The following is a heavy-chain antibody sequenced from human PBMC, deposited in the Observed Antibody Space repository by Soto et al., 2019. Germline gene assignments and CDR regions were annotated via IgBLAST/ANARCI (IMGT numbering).Heavy chain of an antibody. D-gene: IGHD1-26*01. CDR3: AREMPRKDWEGCWFDP. CDR2: IIPIFGTA. Sequence: QVQLVQSGAEVKKPGSSVKVSCKASGGTFSSYAISWVRQAPGQGLEGMGGIIPIFGTANYAQKFQGRVTITADESTSTAYMELSRLRSEDTAVYYCAREMPRKDWEGCWFDPWGQGTLVTVSS. V-gene: IGHV1-69*01. CDR1: GGTFSSYA. J-gene: IGHJ5*02.